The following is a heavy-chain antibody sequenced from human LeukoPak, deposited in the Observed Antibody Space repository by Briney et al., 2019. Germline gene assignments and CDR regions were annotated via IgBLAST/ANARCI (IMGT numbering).Heavy chain of an antibody. V-gene: IGHV4-61*02. CDR1: GGSINSGSYY. CDR2: IYISGST. D-gene: IGHD3-10*01. Sequence: SQTLSLTCTVSGGSINSGSYYWSWIRQPAGKGLEWIGRIYISGSTNYNPSLNSRVTISVDTSKNQFSLKLSSVTAADTAVYYCAREGTDQYYYYYMDVWGKGTTVTVSS. J-gene: IGHJ6*03. CDR3: AREGTDQYYYYYMDV.